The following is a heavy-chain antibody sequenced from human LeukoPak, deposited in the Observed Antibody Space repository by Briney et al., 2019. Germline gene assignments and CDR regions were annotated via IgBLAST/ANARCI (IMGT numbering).Heavy chain of an antibody. D-gene: IGHD6-13*01. V-gene: IGHV3-23*01. CDR1: GFTFTDYW. Sequence: GGSLRLSCTTSGFTFTDYWMTWVRQAPGKGLEWVSVISGSGGSTYYADSVKGRFTISRDNSKNTLYLQMNSLRAEDTAVYYCARGRGQHTKRIDYWGQGTLVTVSS. CDR2: ISGSGGST. CDR3: ARGRGQHTKRIDY. J-gene: IGHJ4*02.